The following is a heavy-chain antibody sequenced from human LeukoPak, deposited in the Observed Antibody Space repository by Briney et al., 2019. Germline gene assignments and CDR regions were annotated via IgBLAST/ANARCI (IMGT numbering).Heavy chain of an antibody. D-gene: IGHD1-26*01. CDR2: VYYSGST. CDR1: GFTFSSYS. J-gene: IGHJ4*02. Sequence: GSLRLSCAASGFTFSSYSMNWVRQAPGKGLEWIGSVYYSGSTYYNPSLKSRVTISVDTSKNQFSLNLSSVTAADTAVYYCARAWDLRRAPDYWGQGTLVTVSS. CDR3: ARAWDLRRAPDY. V-gene: IGHV4-39*07.